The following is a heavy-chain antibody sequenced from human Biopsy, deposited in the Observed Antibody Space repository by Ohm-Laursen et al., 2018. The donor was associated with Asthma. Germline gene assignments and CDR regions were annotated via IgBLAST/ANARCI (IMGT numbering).Heavy chain of an antibody. J-gene: IGHJ4*02. D-gene: IGHD1-1*01. CDR2: FDIEDGEA. V-gene: IGHV1-24*01. CDR1: GDTLTERS. Sequence: GASVKVSCKVSGDTLTERSIHWVRQAPGKGLEWMGGFDIEDGEASYAQKFKGRVTLTEDPSTDTVYMEVSSLRSDDTAVYYCATDVWNPQKDYDYWGQGTLVTVSS. CDR3: ATDVWNPQKDYDY.